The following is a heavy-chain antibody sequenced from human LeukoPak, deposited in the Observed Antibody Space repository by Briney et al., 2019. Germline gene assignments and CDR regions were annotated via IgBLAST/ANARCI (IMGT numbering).Heavy chain of an antibody. CDR1: GFTFSSYA. CDR2: ISYDGSNK. Sequence: PGRSLRLSCAASGFTFSSYAMHWVRQAPGKGLEWVAVISYDGSNKYYADSVKGRFTISRDNSKNTLYLQMNSLRAEDTAVYYCARDSLAAAGPGYYYYYMDVWGKGTTVTVSS. D-gene: IGHD6-13*01. J-gene: IGHJ6*03. V-gene: IGHV3-30-3*01. CDR3: ARDSLAAAGPGYYYYYMDV.